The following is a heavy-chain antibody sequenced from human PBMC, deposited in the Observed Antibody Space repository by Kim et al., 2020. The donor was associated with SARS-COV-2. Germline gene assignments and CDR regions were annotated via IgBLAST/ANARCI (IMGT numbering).Heavy chain of an antibody. Sequence: SVKVSCKASGGTFSSYAISWVRQAPGQGLEWMGRIIPILGIANYAQKFQGRVTITADKSTSTAYMELSSLRSEDTAVYYCARDRAPNYYYYYMDVWGKGTTVTVSS. CDR3: ARDRAPNYYYYYMDV. CDR1: GGTFSSYA. CDR2: IIPILGIA. J-gene: IGHJ6*03. V-gene: IGHV1-69*04.